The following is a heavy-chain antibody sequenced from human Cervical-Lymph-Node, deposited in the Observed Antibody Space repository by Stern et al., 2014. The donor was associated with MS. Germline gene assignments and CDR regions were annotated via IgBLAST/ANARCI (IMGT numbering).Heavy chain of an antibody. J-gene: IGHJ4*02. CDR3: AKDIDEYSFGRGGIDF. CDR1: GFSFGGYG. Sequence: QVHLVESGGGVVQPGGSLRLSCAASGFSFGGYGMHWVRLAPGRGLEWVALISYDGLNKNYADSLRGRFTISKDNSLNTLHLQMNSVRAEDTAVYYCAKDIDEYSFGRGGIDFWGQGTLVAVSS. D-gene: IGHD2/OR15-2a*01. CDR2: ISYDGLNK. V-gene: IGHV3-30*18.